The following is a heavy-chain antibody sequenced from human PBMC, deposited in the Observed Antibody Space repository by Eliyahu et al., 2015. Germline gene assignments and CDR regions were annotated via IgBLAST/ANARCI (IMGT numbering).Heavy chain of an antibody. Sequence: QVQLQESGPGLXXPSQTLSXTCTVSGGSXSSGGYXWSWIRQHPGKGLEWIGYISDSGSTYYXPSLKSRVTISIDTSKNQFSLKLRSVTAADTAVYYCARDVFGEYSKLEDWFDPWGQGTLVTVSS. CDR2: ISDSGST. D-gene: IGHD2/OR15-2a*01. V-gene: IGHV4-31*03. CDR3: ARDVFGEYSKLEDWFDP. CDR1: GGSXSSGGYX. J-gene: IGHJ5*02.